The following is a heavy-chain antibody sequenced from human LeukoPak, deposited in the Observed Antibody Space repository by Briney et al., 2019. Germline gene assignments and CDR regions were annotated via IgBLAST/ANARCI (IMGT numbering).Heavy chain of an antibody. Sequence: GGSLRLSCAASGFTFSSYGMHWVRQAPGKGLEWVAVISYDGSNKYYADSVKGRFTISRDNSKNTLYLQMNSLRAEDTAVYYCARAVGLDDIWGQGTMVTVSS. CDR3: ARAVGLDDI. CDR1: GFTFSSYG. J-gene: IGHJ3*02. CDR2: ISYDGSNK. D-gene: IGHD4-23*01. V-gene: IGHV3-30*03.